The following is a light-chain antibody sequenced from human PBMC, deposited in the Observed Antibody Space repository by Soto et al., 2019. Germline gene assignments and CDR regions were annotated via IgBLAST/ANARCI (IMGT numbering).Light chain of an antibody. CDR1: QSVSSNY. Sequence: EIVLTQSPGTLSLSPGERATLSCRASQSVSSNYLAWYQQKPGQAPRLLIYGASIRTTGIPDRFSGSGSGTDFTLTISRLEPEDCAVYYCLQYGSSPFTFGPGTKVDIK. J-gene: IGKJ3*01. CDR2: GAS. CDR3: LQYGSSPFT. V-gene: IGKV3-20*01.